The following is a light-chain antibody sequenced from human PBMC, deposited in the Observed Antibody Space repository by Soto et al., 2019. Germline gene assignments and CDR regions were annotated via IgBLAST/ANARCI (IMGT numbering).Light chain of an antibody. CDR3: LQYNNWLT. J-gene: IGKJ4*01. Sequence: EIGMTQSPATLSVSPGERATLSCRASESVSSNLAWYQQKPGQAPRLLIYGASTRATGIPARFSGSGSGTEFTLTISRLQSEDFALYYCLQYNNWLTFGGGTKVEIK. CDR2: GAS. V-gene: IGKV3-15*01. CDR1: ESVSSN.